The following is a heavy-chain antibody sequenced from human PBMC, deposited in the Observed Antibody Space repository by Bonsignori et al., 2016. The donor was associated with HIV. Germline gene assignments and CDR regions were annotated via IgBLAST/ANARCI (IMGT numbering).Heavy chain of an antibody. D-gene: IGHD4-11*01. J-gene: IGHJ6*03. CDR3: ARANSNYDGSDYYYMDV. V-gene: IGHV4-59*01. CDR2: IYYSGST. Sequence: WIRQPPGKGLEWIGYIYYSGSTNYNPSLKSRVTISVDTSKNQFSLKLSSVTAADTAVYYCARANSNYDGSDYYYMDVWGKGTTVTVSS.